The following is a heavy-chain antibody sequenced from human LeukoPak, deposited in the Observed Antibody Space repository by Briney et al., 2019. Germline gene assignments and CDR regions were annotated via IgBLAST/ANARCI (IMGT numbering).Heavy chain of an antibody. D-gene: IGHD2-2*01. CDR3: ARARYCSSTSCFAYFDY. Sequence: SETLSLTCTVSGGSISSGGYYWSWIRQHPGKGLEWIGYIYYSGSTYYNPSLKSRVTISVDTSKNQFSLKLSSVTAADTAVYYCARARYCSSTSCFAYFDYWGQGTLVTVSS. CDR1: GGSISSGGYY. J-gene: IGHJ4*02. V-gene: IGHV4-31*03. CDR2: IYYSGST.